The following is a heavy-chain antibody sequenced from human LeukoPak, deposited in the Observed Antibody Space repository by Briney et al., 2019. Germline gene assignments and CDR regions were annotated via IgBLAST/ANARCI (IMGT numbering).Heavy chain of an antibody. D-gene: IGHD6-13*01. Sequence: GRSLRLSCAASGFTFSSYGMHWVRQAPGKGLEWVAVISYDGSNKYYADSVKGRFTISRDNSKNTLYLQMNSLRAEDTAVYYCASQDGIAAAGTDYWSQGTLVTVSS. CDR3: ASQDGIAAAGTDY. CDR2: ISYDGSNK. J-gene: IGHJ4*02. CDR1: GFTFSSYG. V-gene: IGHV3-30*03.